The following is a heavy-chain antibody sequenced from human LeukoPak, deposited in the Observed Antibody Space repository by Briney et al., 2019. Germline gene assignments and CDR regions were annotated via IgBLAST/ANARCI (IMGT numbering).Heavy chain of an antibody. Sequence: ASVKVSCKASGYTFTSYAMNWVQQAPGQGLEWVGWINTNTGNPTYAQGFTGRFVFSLDTSVGTAYLQISSLKAEDTAVYYCARDVWYDSSGCNFDYWGQGTLVTVSS. CDR2: INTNTGNP. CDR3: ARDVWYDSSGCNFDY. V-gene: IGHV7-4-1*02. CDR1: GYTFTSYA. D-gene: IGHD3-22*01. J-gene: IGHJ4*02.